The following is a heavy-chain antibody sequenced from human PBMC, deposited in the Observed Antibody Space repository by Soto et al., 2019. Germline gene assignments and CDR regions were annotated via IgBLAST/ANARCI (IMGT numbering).Heavy chain of an antibody. CDR2: IIPVFGTA. J-gene: IGHJ1*01. D-gene: IGHD1-1*01. Sequence: QVQLVQSGAEVKKPGSSVKVSCKASGGTFSSYAISWVRQAPGQGLECMGGIIPVFGTANYAQKFQGRVTINADESTSTVYVEPPSLGSEDTAVYYCARVWNDFPHWGQGTLVTVSS. CDR1: GGTFSSYA. V-gene: IGHV1-69*01. CDR3: ARVWNDFPH.